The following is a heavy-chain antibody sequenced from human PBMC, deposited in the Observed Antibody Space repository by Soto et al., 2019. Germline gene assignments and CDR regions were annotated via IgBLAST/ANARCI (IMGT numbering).Heavy chain of an antibody. Sequence: SVKVSCKASGGTFSSYAISWVRQAPGQGLEWMGGISPIFGTANYAQKFQGRVTITADESTSTAYMELSSLRPEDTAVYYCARDPLRAAAGHLYYYYYYGMDVWGQGTTVTVSS. V-gene: IGHV1-69*13. D-gene: IGHD6-13*01. CDR1: GGTFSSYA. CDR3: ARDPLRAAAGHLYYYYYYGMDV. J-gene: IGHJ6*02. CDR2: ISPIFGTA.